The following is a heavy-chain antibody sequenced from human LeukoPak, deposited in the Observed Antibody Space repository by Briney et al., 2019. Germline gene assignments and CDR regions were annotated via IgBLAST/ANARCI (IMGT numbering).Heavy chain of an antibody. V-gene: IGHV1-69*13. CDR1: GGTFSSYA. J-gene: IGHJ5*02. CDR2: IIPIFGTA. Sequence: ASVKVSCKASGGTFSSYAISWVRQAPGQGLEWMGGIIPIFGTANHAQKFQGRVTITADESTSTAYMELSSLRSEDTAVYYCARGSNYYDSSGYYYHWFDPWGQGTLVTVSS. D-gene: IGHD3-22*01. CDR3: ARGSNYYDSSGYYYHWFDP.